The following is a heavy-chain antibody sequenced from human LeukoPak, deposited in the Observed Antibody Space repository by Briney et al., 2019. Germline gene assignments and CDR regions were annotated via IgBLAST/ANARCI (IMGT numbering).Heavy chain of an antibody. CDR3: TRERAEWFGELLQPSYYFDY. CDR2: IRSKAYGGTT. CDR1: VFTFGDYA. J-gene: IGHJ4*02. D-gene: IGHD3-10*01. Sequence: GRSLRLSCTASVFTFGDYAMSWVRHAPGKGLECVGFIRSKAYGGTTEYAASVKDRFTISRDDSKSIAYLQMNSLKTEDTAVYYCTRERAEWFGELLQPSYYFDYWGQGTLVTVSS. V-gene: IGHV3-49*04.